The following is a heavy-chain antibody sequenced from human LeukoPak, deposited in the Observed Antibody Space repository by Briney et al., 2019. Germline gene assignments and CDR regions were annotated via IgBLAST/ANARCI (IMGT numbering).Heavy chain of an antibody. D-gene: IGHD1-26*01. Sequence: AASVKVSCKASGYTFVNYEINWVRQATGQGLEYMGWMNSNDGNTGYAQKFQGRVTMTRDTSTNTAYMELGSLTSDDTAVYYCARDSWGSGSYWDDYWGQGTLVTVSS. V-gene: IGHV1-8*01. J-gene: IGHJ4*02. CDR2: MNSNDGNT. CDR1: GYTFVNYE. CDR3: ARDSWGSGSYWDDY.